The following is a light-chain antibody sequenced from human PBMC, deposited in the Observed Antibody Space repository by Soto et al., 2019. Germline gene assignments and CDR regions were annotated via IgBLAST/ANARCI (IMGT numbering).Light chain of an antibody. V-gene: IGLV2-14*01. CDR3: SSFTISRNTVI. J-gene: IGLJ2*01. Sequence: QSALTQPASVSGSPGQSITISCTGTSSDVDGYNYVSWYQYHPGKAPKLMIYDVNNRPSGVSNRFSGSKSDNTASLTISGLQAEDEADYYCSSFTISRNTVIFGGGTKVTVL. CDR2: DVN. CDR1: SSDVDGYNY.